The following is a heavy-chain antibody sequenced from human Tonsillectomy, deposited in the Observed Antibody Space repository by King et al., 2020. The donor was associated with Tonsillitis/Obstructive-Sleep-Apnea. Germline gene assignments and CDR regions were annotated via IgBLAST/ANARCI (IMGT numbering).Heavy chain of an antibody. CDR2: INHSGST. Sequence: QVQLQQWGAGLLKPSETLSLTCAVYGGSFTGYHWSWIRQPPGKGLEWIGEINHSGSTNYNPSLKSRVTISVDTSKNQFSLKLSSVTAADTALYYCARGQNYGGNSGFDYWGQGTLVTVSS. V-gene: IGHV4-34*01. D-gene: IGHD4-23*01. J-gene: IGHJ4*02. CDR3: ARGQNYGGNSGFDY. CDR1: GGSFTGYH.